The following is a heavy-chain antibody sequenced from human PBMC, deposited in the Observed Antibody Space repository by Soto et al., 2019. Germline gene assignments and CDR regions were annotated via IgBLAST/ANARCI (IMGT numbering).Heavy chain of an antibody. CDR2: IYYSGST. V-gene: IGHV4-59*08. Sequence: IRQPPGKGLEWIGYIYYSGSTNYNPSLKSRVTISVDTSKNQFSLKLSSVTAADTAVYYCASYSGYDKGFDYWGQGTLVTVSS. J-gene: IGHJ4*02. CDR3: ASYSGYDKGFDY. D-gene: IGHD5-12*01.